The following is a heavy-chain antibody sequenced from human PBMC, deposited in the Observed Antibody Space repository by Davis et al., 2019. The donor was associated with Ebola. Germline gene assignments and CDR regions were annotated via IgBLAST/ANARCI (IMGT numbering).Heavy chain of an antibody. CDR2: IDPSDSYT. J-gene: IGHJ4*02. V-gene: IGHV5-10-1*01. D-gene: IGHD3-3*01. CDR3: AGHKAGELFVYDY. Sequence: GGPLTLSCKGSGYSFTSYWISWVRQMPGKGLEWMGRIDPSDSYTNYSPSFQGHVTISADKSIITAYLQWSSRKASDTAMYYCAGHKAGELFVYDYWGQGTLVTVSS. CDR1: GYSFTSYW.